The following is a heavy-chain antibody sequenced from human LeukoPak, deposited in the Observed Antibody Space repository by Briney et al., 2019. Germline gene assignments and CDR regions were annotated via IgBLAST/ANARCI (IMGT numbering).Heavy chain of an antibody. Sequence: SQTLSLTCTVSGGSISSGSYYWSWIRQPAGKGLEWIGRIYTSGSTNYNPSLKSRVTISVDTSKNQFSLKLSSVTAADTAVYYCARESPPSGGSGYYYYYYYMDVWGKGTTVTISS. CDR2: IYTSGST. V-gene: IGHV4-61*02. CDR3: ARESPPSGGSGYYYYYYYMDV. CDR1: GGSISSGSYY. J-gene: IGHJ6*03. D-gene: IGHD2-15*01.